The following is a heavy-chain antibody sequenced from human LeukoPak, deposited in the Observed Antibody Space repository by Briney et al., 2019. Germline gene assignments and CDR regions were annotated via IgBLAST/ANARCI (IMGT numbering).Heavy chain of an antibody. CDR1: GFTFSNYF. Sequence: PGGSLRLSCAVPGFTFSNYFMNWVRQAPGKGLEGVSYISSSSTTIYYADSVKGRFTISRDNAKNSLYLQMNSLRAEDTAVYYCAKVGAAAGHDSLYYYYMDVWGKGTTVTVSS. V-gene: IGHV3-48*01. CDR2: ISSSSTTI. D-gene: IGHD6-13*01. CDR3: AKVGAAAGHDSLYYYYMDV. J-gene: IGHJ6*04.